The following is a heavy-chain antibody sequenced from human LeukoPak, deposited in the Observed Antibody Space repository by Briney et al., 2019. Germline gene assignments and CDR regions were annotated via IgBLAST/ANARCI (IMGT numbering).Heavy chain of an antibody. D-gene: IGHD5-12*01. Sequence: SETLSLTCAVYGGSFSGYYWSWIRQPPGKGLEWIGEINHSGSTNYNPSLKSRVTISVDTSKNQFSLKLSSVTAADTAVYYCARGKLRSYWYFGLWGRGTLVTVSS. CDR1: GGSFSGYY. CDR2: INHSGST. V-gene: IGHV4-34*01. CDR3: ARGKLRSYWYFGL. J-gene: IGHJ2*01.